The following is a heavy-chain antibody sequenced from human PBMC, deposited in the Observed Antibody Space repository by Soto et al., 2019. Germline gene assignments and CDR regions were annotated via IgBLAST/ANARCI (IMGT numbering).Heavy chain of an antibody. CDR2: IWYDGSNK. V-gene: IGHV3-33*01. D-gene: IGHD2-15*01. J-gene: IGHJ5*02. CDR3: ARDCCSGGSCYSPWFDP. CDR1: GFTFSSYG. Sequence: GSLRLSCAASGFTFSSYGMHWVRQAPVKGLEWVAVIWYDGSNKYYADSVKGRFTISRDNSKNTLYLQMNSLRAEDTAVYYCARDCCSGGSCYSPWFDPWGQGTLVTVS.